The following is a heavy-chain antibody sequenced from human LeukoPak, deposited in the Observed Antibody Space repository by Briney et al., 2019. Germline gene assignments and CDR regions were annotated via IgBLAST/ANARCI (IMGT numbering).Heavy chain of an antibody. D-gene: IGHD3-10*01. CDR1: GFTFSGSD. CDR2: IGTTGDT. Sequence: GGSLRLSCAASGFTFSGSDMHWVRQATGKGLEWVSAIGTTGDTYYPDSVKGRFTISRENARNSLYLQMNSLRVGDTAVYYCARAVPLARGVNYYDYWGQGTLATVSS. V-gene: IGHV3-13*01. J-gene: IGHJ4*02. CDR3: ARAVPLARGVNYYDY.